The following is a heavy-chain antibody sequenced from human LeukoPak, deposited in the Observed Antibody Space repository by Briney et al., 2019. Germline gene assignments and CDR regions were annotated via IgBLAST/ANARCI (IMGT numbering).Heavy chain of an antibody. CDR3: ARDLTTVTTAVFAY. Sequence: GGSLRLSCAASGFTFSSYSMNWVRQAPGKGLEWVSSISSSSTYIYYADSVKGRFTISRDKAKNSLYQQMNSLRAEDTAVYYCARDLTTVTTAVFAYWGQGTLVTVSS. J-gene: IGHJ4*02. CDR1: GFTFSSYS. CDR2: ISSSSTYI. D-gene: IGHD4-11*01. V-gene: IGHV3-21*06.